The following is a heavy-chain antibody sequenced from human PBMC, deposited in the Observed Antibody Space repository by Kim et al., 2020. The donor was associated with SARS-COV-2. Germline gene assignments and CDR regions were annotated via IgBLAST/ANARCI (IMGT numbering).Heavy chain of an antibody. CDR1: GFTFSSYG. V-gene: IGHV3-33*01. D-gene: IGHD1-26*01. Sequence: GGSLRLSCAASGFTFSSYGMHWVRQAQGKGLEWVAVIWYDGSNKYYADSVKGRFTLSRDNSKNTLYLQMNSLRAEDTAVYYCARDLLVGATSYGMDVWGQGTTVTVSS. CDR3: ARDLLVGATSYGMDV. CDR2: IWYDGSNK. J-gene: IGHJ6*02.